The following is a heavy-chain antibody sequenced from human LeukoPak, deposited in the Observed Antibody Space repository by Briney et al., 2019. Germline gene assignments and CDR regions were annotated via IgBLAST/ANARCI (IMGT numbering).Heavy chain of an antibody. V-gene: IGHV4-59*01. CDR1: GGSISSYY. CDR3: ARDAGYCSGGSCYYPFDY. J-gene: IGHJ4*02. D-gene: IGHD2-15*01. Sequence: SETLSLTCTVSGGSISSYYWSWIRQPPGKGLEWIGYIYYSGSTNYNPSLKSRVTISVDTSKNQFSLKLSSVTAADTAVYYCARDAGYCSGGSCYYPFDYWGQGTLVTVSS. CDR2: IYYSGST.